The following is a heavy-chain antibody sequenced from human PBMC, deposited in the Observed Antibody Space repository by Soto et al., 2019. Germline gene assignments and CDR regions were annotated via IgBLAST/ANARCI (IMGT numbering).Heavy chain of an antibody. CDR2: IKSKADGGTT. J-gene: IGHJ4*02. CDR3: TTVLAAPGNNH. D-gene: IGHD6-13*01. V-gene: IGHV3-15*01. CDR1: GFTFNAAW. Sequence: PGGSLRLSCAASGFTFNAAWMSWVRQAPGKGLEWVGRIKSKADGGTTDFAAPVKGRFTISRDDSKNTVYLQMNSLKIEDTAVYYCTTVLAAPGNNHWGQGTLVTVSS.